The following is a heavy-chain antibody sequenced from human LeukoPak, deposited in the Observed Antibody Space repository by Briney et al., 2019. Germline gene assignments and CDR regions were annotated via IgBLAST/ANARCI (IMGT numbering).Heavy chain of an antibody. CDR1: GYTFTSYH. D-gene: IGHD3-22*01. J-gene: IGHJ4*02. Sequence: GASVKVSCKASGYTFTSYHMHWVRQAPGQGLEWMGIINPSGGTTNYAQKFRGRVTMTRDMSTSTVYMELSSLRSEDTAVYYCARTYYYDSSGYPFDYWGQGTLVTVSS. CDR3: ARTYYYDSSGYPFDY. V-gene: IGHV1-46*01. CDR2: INPSGGTT.